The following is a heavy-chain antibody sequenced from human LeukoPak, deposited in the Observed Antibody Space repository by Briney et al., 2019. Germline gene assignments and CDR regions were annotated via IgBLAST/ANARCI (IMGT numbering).Heavy chain of an antibody. D-gene: IGHD5-12*01. J-gene: IGHJ5*02. CDR1: GYTFTGYY. CDR2: INPNSGGT. V-gene: IGHV1-2*02. CDR3: ARDGSDSGYDGNWFDP. Sequence: ASVTVSCKASGYTFTGYYMHWVRQAPGQGLEWMGWINPNSGGTNYAQKFQGRVTMTRDTSISTAYMELSRLRSDDTAVYYCARDGSDSGYDGNWFDPWGQGTLVTVSS.